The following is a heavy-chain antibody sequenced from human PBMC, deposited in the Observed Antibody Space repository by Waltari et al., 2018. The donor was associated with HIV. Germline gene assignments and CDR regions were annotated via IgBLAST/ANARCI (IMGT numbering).Heavy chain of an antibody. V-gene: IGHV3-21*01. CDR3: ARVGSLGHYGMDV. J-gene: IGHJ6*02. Sequence: EVPLVESGGGRVKRGRSLRLTCDDSGFHLSSSGMKGVRQAPGKGLEGVTSIRSKSSYIYYPDSSKGRFSISRDNDKNPLYLQMNSLRAEETAVYYCARVGSLGHYGMDVWGQGTTVTVSS. CDR2: IRSKSSYI. CDR1: GFHLSSSG. D-gene: IGHD3-10*01.